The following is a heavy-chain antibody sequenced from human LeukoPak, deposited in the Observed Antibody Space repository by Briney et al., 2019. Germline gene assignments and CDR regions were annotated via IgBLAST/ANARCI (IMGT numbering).Heavy chain of an antibody. D-gene: IGHD2-2*01. J-gene: IGHJ4*02. CDR1: GFTFSSYA. CDR2: IYSGGST. CDR3: ARMGDDPAIVDY. Sequence: PGGSLRLSCAASGFTFSSYAMSWVRQAPGKGLEWVSVIYSGGSTYYADSVKGRFTISRDNSKNTLYLQMNSLRAEDTAVYYCARMGDDPAIVDYWGQGTLVTVSS. V-gene: IGHV3-53*01.